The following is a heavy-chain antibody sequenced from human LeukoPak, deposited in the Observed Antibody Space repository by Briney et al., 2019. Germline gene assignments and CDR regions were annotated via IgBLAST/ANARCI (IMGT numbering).Heavy chain of an antibody. CDR2: IYYSGST. D-gene: IGHD6-6*01. CDR3: ARVWGSSSSGHYYYMDV. Sequence: SETLSLTCTVSGGSISSYYWSWIRQPPGKGLEWIGYIYYSGSTNYNPSLKSRVTISVDTSKNQFSLKLSSVTAADTAVYYCARVWGSSSSGHYYYMDVWGKGTTVTVSS. V-gene: IGHV4-59*01. CDR1: GGSISSYY. J-gene: IGHJ6*03.